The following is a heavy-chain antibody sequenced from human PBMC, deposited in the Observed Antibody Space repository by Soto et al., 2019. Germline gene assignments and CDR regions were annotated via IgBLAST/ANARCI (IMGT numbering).Heavy chain of an antibody. CDR3: ARDTGYCSGGSCYDYYYYMDV. Sequence: ASVKVSCKASGYTFTSYGISWVRQAPGQGLEWMGWISAYNGNTNYAQKLQGRVTMTTDTSTSTAYMELRSLRSDDTAVYYCARDTGYCSGGSCYDYYYYMDVWGKGTTVTVSS. V-gene: IGHV1-18*01. CDR1: GYTFTSYG. D-gene: IGHD2-15*01. CDR2: ISAYNGNT. J-gene: IGHJ6*03.